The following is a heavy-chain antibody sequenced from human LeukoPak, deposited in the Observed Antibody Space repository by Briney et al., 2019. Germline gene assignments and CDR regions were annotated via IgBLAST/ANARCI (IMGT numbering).Heavy chain of an antibody. V-gene: IGHV3-23*01. CDR1: GFTFSSYA. D-gene: IGHD2-2*01. Sequence: PGGSLRLSCAASGFTFSSYAMSWVRQAPGKGPEWVSAISGSGGSTYYADSVKGRFTISRDNSKNTLYLQMNSLRAGDTAVYYCAKDRGYQPASDLWWGQGTLVTVSS. J-gene: IGHJ4*02. CDR2: ISGSGGST. CDR3: AKDRGYQPASDLW.